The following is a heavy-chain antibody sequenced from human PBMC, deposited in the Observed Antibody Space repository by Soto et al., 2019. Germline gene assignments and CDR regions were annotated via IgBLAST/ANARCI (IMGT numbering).Heavy chain of an antibody. Sequence: SETLSLTCTVSGGSISSYYWSWIRQPPGKGLEWIGYIYYSGSTNYNPSLKSRVTISVDTSKNQFSLKLSSVTAADTAVYYCARQGYYDFWSGYYNHYYYMDVWGKGTTVTVSS. CDR2: IYYSGST. CDR1: GGSISSYY. CDR3: ARQGYYDFWSGYYNHYYYMDV. V-gene: IGHV4-59*08. D-gene: IGHD3-3*01. J-gene: IGHJ6*03.